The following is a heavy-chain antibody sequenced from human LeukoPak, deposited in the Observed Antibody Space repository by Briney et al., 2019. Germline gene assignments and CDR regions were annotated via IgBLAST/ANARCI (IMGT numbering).Heavy chain of an antibody. Sequence: GGSLRLSCAASGFTFDDYAMHWVRQAPGKGLEWVSGISWNSGSIGYADSVKGRFTISRDNAKNSLYLQMNSLRAEDMALYYCAKELSGSYCHDAVDIWGQGTMVTVSS. D-gene: IGHD1-26*01. CDR3: AKELSGSYCHDAVDI. V-gene: IGHV3-9*03. CDR1: GFTFDDYA. J-gene: IGHJ3*02. CDR2: ISWNSGSI.